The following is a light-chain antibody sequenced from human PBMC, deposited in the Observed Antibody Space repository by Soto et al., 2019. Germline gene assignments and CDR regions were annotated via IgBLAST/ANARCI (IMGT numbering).Light chain of an antibody. CDR1: QSVSSSY. CDR2: DAS. CDR3: QQYGSSPPT. Sequence: EIVLTQSPGTLSLSPGERASLSCRVSQSVSSSYLAWYQQIPGQAPRLLINDASRRATGIPDRFSGSGSGTDFTLTISRLEPEDFAVYYCQQYGSSPPTFGQGTKVDIK. J-gene: IGKJ1*01. V-gene: IGKV3-20*01.